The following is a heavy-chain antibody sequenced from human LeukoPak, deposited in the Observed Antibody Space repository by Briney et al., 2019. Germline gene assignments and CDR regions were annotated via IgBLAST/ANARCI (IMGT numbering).Heavy chain of an antibody. CDR2: INHSGST. CDR3: ARDVMATMVRGAYGMDV. Sequence: NPSETLSLTCAVYGGSFSGYYWSWIRQPPGKGLEWIGEINHSGSTNYNPSLKSRVTISVDTSKNQFSLKLSSVTAADTAVYYCARDVMATMVRGAYGMDVWGQGTTVTVSS. CDR1: GGSFSGYY. V-gene: IGHV4-34*01. D-gene: IGHD3-10*01. J-gene: IGHJ6*02.